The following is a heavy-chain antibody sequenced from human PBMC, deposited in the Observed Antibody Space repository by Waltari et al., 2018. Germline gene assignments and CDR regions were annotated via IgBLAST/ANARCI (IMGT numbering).Heavy chain of an antibody. J-gene: IGHJ4*02. D-gene: IGHD3-22*01. CDR3: ARVHSLGQYDTSGAESNFDH. CDR2: IGAVTST. Sequence: EVQLLESGGGLVQPGGSLRLSCAASGFSFRSFGMSWVRQAPGKGLRWVSAIGAVTSTYYADSVKGRFTISRDNSKNTLFLQMNSLRAEDTAIYYCARVHSLGQYDTSGAESNFDHWGQGALVTVSS. CDR1: GFSFRSFG. V-gene: IGHV3-23*01.